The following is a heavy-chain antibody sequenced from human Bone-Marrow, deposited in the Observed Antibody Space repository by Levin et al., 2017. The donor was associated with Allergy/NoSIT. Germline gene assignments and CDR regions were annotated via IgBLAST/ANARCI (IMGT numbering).Heavy chain of an antibody. CDR3: AREREEYFDTDSYSFRGAPDI. V-gene: IGHV1-69*13. CDR1: GGSFSSYA. Sequence: SVKVSCQSVGGSFSSYAISWVRQAPGQGLEWLGGIIPVFNKPNYAQEFQGRVTITADESTNTAYMELSSLRSEDSAVYYCAREREEYFDTDSYSFRGAPDIWGQGTKVTVSS. J-gene: IGHJ3*02. D-gene: IGHD3-22*01. CDR2: IIPVFNKP.